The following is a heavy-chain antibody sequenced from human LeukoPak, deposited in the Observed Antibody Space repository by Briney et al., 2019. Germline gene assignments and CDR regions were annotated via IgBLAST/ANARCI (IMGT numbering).Heavy chain of an antibody. Sequence: SETLSLTCAVYGGSFSGYYWSWIRQPPGKGLEWIGEINHSGSTNYNPSLKSRVTISVDTSKNQFSLKVTSVTASDTAVYYCARVKTYYYDSSGYYGAFDIWGQGTVVTVSS. CDR2: INHSGST. D-gene: IGHD3-22*01. J-gene: IGHJ3*02. CDR1: GGSFSGYY. V-gene: IGHV4-34*01. CDR3: ARVKTYYYDSSGYYGAFDI.